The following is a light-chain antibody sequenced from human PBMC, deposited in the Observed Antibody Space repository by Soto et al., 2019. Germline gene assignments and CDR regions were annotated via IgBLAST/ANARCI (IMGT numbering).Light chain of an antibody. CDR1: QSVSGC. CDR2: DAS. J-gene: IGKJ4*01. CDR3: QQYDTWPLT. Sequence: EIVLTQSPATLSLSPGERATLSCRASQSVSGCLAWYQQKPGQAPRLLIYDASNRATGIPARFSGSGSGTDFTLTISSLEPEDFAVYYCQQYDTWPLTFGGGTKVEIK. V-gene: IGKV3-11*01.